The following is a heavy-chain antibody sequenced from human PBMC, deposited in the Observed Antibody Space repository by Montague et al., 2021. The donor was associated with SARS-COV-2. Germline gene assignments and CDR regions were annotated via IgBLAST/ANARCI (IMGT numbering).Heavy chain of an antibody. J-gene: IGHJ3*02. V-gene: IGHV4-59*07. Sequence: SDTLSLTCTVSGGSISSYYWSWIRQPPGKGLEWIGYIYYSGGTNYNPSLKSRVTISVDTSKNQSSLKLSSVTAADTAVYYCARGGYYDYAFDIWGQGTMVTVSS. D-gene: IGHD3-22*01. CDR3: ARGGYYDYAFDI. CDR1: GGSISSYY. CDR2: IYYSGGT.